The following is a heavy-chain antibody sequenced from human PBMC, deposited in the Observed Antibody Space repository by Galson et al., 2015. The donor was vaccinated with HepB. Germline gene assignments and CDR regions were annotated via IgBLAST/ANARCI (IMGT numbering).Heavy chain of an antibody. D-gene: IGHD3-10*01. CDR1: GFTFSSYW. Sequence: SLRLSCAASGFTFSSYWMSWVRQAPGKGLEWVANIKQDGSEKYYVDSVKGRFTISRDNAKNSLYLQMNSLRAEDTAVYYCARTMVRGSSHYYYGMDVWGQGTTVTVSS. J-gene: IGHJ6*02. CDR3: ARTMVRGSSHYYYGMDV. V-gene: IGHV3-7*03. CDR2: IKQDGSEK.